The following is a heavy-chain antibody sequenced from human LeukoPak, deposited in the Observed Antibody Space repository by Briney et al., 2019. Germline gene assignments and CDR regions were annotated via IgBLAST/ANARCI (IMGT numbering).Heavy chain of an antibody. J-gene: IGHJ4*02. CDR3: AKEGGYIYGLFDS. V-gene: IGHV3-21*04. Sequence: GGSLGLSCAASGFTFSSYSMNWVRQAPGKGLEWVSSISSSSSYIYYADSVKGRFTISRDNAKNTLFLQMNSLRAEDTAVYFCAKEGGYIYGLFDSWGQGILVTVST. CDR2: ISSSSSYI. D-gene: IGHD5-18*01. CDR1: GFTFSSYS.